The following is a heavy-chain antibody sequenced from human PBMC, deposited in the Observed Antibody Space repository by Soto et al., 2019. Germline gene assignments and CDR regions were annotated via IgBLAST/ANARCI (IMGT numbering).Heavy chain of an antibody. J-gene: IGHJ5*02. V-gene: IGHV1-69*08. CDR2: VISILGIT. D-gene: IGHD2-15*01. Sequence: QVQLVQSGAEVKKPGSSVKVSCKAYGGTFSYYTINWVRQAPGQGLEWMGKVISILGITNYAQKFQDRVTITADKSTSTAYMELSSLRSEDTAVYYCARDGCSGGSFPPGGWFDPWGQGTLVTVSS. CDR1: GGTFSYYT. CDR3: ARDGCSGGSFPPGGWFDP.